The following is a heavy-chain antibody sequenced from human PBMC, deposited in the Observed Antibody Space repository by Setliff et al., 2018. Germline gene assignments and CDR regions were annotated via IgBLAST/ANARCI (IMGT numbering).Heavy chain of an antibody. CDR2: VNPNSGGT. V-gene: IGHV1-2*02. D-gene: IGHD3-10*01. Sequence: ASVKVSCKTSAYSFTDYYIQWVRQAPGQGLEWMGWVNPNSGGTKYSPKFQGRVAMTRDTSVTTAFLELSGLTYDDTAVYYCARLFQGYDYYKKFDSWGQGTLVTVSS. CDR3: ARLFQGYDYYKKFDS. J-gene: IGHJ4*02. CDR1: AYSFTDYY.